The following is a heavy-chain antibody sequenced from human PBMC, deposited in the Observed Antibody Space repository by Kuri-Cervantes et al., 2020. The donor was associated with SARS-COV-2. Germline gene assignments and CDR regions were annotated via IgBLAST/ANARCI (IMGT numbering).Heavy chain of an antibody. CDR1: GFTFSSYE. Sequence: ETLSLTCAASGFTFSSYEMNWVRQAPGKGLEWVSSISSSSSYIYYADSVKGRFTISRDNAKNSLYLQMNSLRAEDTAVYYCARDHGDYYFDYWGQGTLVTVSS. V-gene: IGHV3-21*01. J-gene: IGHJ4*02. D-gene: IGHD4-17*01. CDR3: ARDHGDYYFDY. CDR2: ISSSSSYI.